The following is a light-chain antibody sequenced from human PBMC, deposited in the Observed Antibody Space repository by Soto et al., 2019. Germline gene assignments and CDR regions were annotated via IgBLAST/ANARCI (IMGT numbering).Light chain of an antibody. J-gene: IGKJ5*01. CDR3: QQANSFPIT. Sequence: DIQMTQSPSSLSASVGDRVTITCRASQSFSSYLNWYQQKPGKAPKLLIYAASSLQSGVPSRFSGSGSGTDFTLTISSLQPEDFATYYCQQANSFPITFGQGTRLEIK. V-gene: IGKV1-39*01. CDR2: AAS. CDR1: QSFSSY.